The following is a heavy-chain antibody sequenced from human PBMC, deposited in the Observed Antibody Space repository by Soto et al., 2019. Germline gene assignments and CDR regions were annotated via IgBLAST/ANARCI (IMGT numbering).Heavy chain of an antibody. J-gene: IGHJ6*02. CDR1: GFTFSSYW. V-gene: IGHV3-7*01. CDR3: ARDQLRYDFWSGYPTGAYYYYGMDV. D-gene: IGHD3-3*01. Sequence: PGGSLRLSCAASGFTFSSYWMSWVRQAPGKGLEWVANIKQDGGEKYYVDSVKGRFTISRDNAKNSLYLQMNSLRAEDTAVYYCARDQLRYDFWSGYPTGAYYYYGMDVWGQGTTVTVSS. CDR2: IKQDGGEK.